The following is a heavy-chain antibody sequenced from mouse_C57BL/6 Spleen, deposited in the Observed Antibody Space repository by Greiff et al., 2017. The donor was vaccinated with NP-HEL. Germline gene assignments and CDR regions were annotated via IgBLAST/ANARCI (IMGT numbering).Heavy chain of an antibody. D-gene: IGHD1-1*01. Sequence: EVKVIESGGGLVQPGGSLKLSCAASGIDFSRYWMSWVRRAPGKGLEWIGEINPDSSTINYAPSLKDKFIISRDNAKNTLYLQMSKVRSEDTALYYWASFITTVPGYAMDYWGQGTSVTVSS. CDR1: GIDFSRYW. V-gene: IGHV4-1*01. CDR3: ASFITTVPGYAMDY. CDR2: INPDSSTI. J-gene: IGHJ4*01.